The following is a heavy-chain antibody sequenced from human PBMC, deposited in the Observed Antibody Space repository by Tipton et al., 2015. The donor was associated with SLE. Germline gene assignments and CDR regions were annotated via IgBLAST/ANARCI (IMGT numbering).Heavy chain of an antibody. D-gene: IGHD3-16*02. CDR2: ISTLSNFI. Sequence: SLRLSCAASGITFTNFTMNWVRQAPGKGLEWVSSISTLSNFIYYADSVKGRFTISRDNAKSSLFLQMNSLRAEDTAVYFRARQTKSPKLTLGGISVRGYYYYYMDVWGKGTTVTVSS. J-gene: IGHJ6*03. CDR3: ARQTKSPKLTLGGISVRGYYYYYMDV. CDR1: GITFTNFT. V-gene: IGHV3-21*01.